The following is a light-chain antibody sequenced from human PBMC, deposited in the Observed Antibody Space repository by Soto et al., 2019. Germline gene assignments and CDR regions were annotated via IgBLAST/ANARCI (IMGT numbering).Light chain of an antibody. CDR1: RSVGNN. CDR2: AAS. Sequence: EIVLTQSPATLSLSPGERATLSCRASRSVGNNLAWYQKKPGQAPGLLIYAASTRATGIPDRFSGSGSGTDFTLTISRLEPEDFAVYYCQQYGSSITFGQGTRLEI. CDR3: QQYGSSIT. J-gene: IGKJ5*01. V-gene: IGKV3-20*01.